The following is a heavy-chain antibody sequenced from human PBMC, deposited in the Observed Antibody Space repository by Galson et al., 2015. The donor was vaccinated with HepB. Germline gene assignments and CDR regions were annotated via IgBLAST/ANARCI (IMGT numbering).Heavy chain of an antibody. J-gene: IGHJ4*02. CDR3: ARDRGGYSYGYLLAGPTYFDY. D-gene: IGHD5-18*01. V-gene: IGHV3-48*01. Sequence: SLRLSCAASGFTFSSYSMNWVRQAPGKGLEWVSYISSSSSTIYYADSVKGRFTISRDNAKNSLYLQMNSLRAEDTAVYYCARDRGGYSYGYLLAGPTYFDYWGQGTLVTVPS. CDR2: ISSSSSTI. CDR1: GFTFSSYS.